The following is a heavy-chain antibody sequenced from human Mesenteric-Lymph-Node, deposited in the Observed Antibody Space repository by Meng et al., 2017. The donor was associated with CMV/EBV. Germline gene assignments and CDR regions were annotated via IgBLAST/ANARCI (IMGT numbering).Heavy chain of an antibody. Sequence: CKASGYTFTGYYMHWVRQAPGQGLEWMGWINPNSGGTNYAQKFQGRVTMTRDTSISTAYMELSRLRSDDTAVYYCAREAIQLWFDFDYWDQGTLVTVSS. D-gene: IGHD5-18*01. J-gene: IGHJ4*02. V-gene: IGHV1-2*02. CDR2: INPNSGGT. CDR1: GYTFTGYY. CDR3: AREAIQLWFDFDY.